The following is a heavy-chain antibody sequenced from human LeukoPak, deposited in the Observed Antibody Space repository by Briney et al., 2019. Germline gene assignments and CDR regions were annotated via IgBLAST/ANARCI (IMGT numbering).Heavy chain of an antibody. V-gene: IGHV3-74*01. D-gene: IGHD3-9*01. CDR3: AKAPGEGGILTGPDY. J-gene: IGHJ4*02. Sequence: GGSLRLSCAASGFTFSSYWMHWVRHAPGKGLVWVSRINSDGSSTSYADSVKGRFTISRDNAKNTLYLQMNSLRAEDTAVYYCAKAPGEGGILTGPDYWGQGTLVTVSS. CDR2: INSDGSST. CDR1: GFTFSSYW.